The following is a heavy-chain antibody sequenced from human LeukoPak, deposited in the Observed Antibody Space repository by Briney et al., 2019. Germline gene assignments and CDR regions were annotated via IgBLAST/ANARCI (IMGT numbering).Heavy chain of an antibody. CDR1: GFTLSSYA. CDR2: ISVSGNT. Sequence: PGGSLRLSCAASGFTLSSYAMSWVRQGPGKGLEWVSAISVSGNTYHADSVKGRFTISRDNSKNTVYLQMNSLRAEDTAVYFCAKEYGYDYNYFYSMDVWGKGTTVTISS. J-gene: IGHJ6*03. CDR3: AKEYGYDYNYFYSMDV. D-gene: IGHD1-1*01. V-gene: IGHV3-23*01.